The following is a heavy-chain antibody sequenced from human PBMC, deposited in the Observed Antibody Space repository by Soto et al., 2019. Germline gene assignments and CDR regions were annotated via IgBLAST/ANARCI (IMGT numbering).Heavy chain of an antibody. V-gene: IGHV3-23*01. CDR3: AKNQERELPRVIDF. D-gene: IGHD1-7*01. CDR1: GLTFSNYA. Sequence: GGSLRLSCATSGLTFSNYAMSWVRQAPGGGLEWVSSMSGSSSTTYYADSVRGRFTISRDGSKNTLYLQMSSLRAEDTALYYCAKNQERELPRVIDFWGQGTLVTVSS. CDR2: MSGSSSTT. J-gene: IGHJ4*02.